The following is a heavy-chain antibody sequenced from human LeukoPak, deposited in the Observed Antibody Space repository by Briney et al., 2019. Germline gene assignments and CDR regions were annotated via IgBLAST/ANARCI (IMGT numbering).Heavy chain of an antibody. D-gene: IGHD3-10*01. J-gene: IGHJ4*02. CDR1: GGSFSGYY. CDR2: VNHSGST. CDR3: ARHGTSRRWPNGDADY. V-gene: IGHV4-34*01. Sequence: PSETLSLTCVVYGGSFSGYYWSWIRQPPGKGPEWIGEVNHSGSTNYNPSLKSRVTISVDTSKNQFSLKLSSVTAADTAVYYCARHGTSRRWPNGDADYWGQGTLVTVSS.